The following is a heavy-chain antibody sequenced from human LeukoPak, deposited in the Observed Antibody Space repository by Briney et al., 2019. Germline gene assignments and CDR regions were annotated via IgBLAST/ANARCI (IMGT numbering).Heavy chain of an antibody. D-gene: IGHD3-22*01. V-gene: IGHV4-61*01. CDR2: IYYSGST. CDR1: GGSFSSDSYY. CDR3: ARVSPMIGSSRLEALLPGTFDI. Sequence: SETLSLTCTVSGGSFSSDSYYWSWIRQPPGKGLECIGYIYYSGSTNYNPSLKSRVTISVDTSKNQFSLKLSSVTAADTAVYYCARVSPMIGSSRLEALLPGTFDIWGQGTMVTVSS. J-gene: IGHJ3*02.